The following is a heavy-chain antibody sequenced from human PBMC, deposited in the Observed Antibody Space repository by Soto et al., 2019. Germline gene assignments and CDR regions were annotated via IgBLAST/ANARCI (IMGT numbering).Heavy chain of an antibody. CDR2: IKQDGSEK. CDR1: GFTFSSYW. J-gene: IGHJ4*02. V-gene: IGHV3-7*01. Sequence: HPGGSLRLSCAASGFTFSSYWMSWVRQAPGKGLEWVANIKQDGSEKYYVDSVKGRFTISRDNAKNSLYLQMNSLRAEDTAVYYCARDQSGSYSPFDYWGQGTLVTVSS. CDR3: ARDQSGSYSPFDY. D-gene: IGHD1-26*01.